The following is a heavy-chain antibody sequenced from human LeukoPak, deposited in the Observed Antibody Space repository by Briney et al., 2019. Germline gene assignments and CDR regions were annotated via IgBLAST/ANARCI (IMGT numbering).Heavy chain of an antibody. V-gene: IGHV4-59*12. CDR1: GGSISSYY. CDR2: IYYSGST. CDR3: ARARAAANTYADY. J-gene: IGHJ4*02. Sequence: SETLSLTCTVSGGSISSYYWSWIRQPPGKGLEWIGYIYYSGSTNYNPSLKSRVTMSIDTSKNQFSLKLSSVTAADTAIYYCARARAAANTYADYWGQGTLVTVSS. D-gene: IGHD3-16*01.